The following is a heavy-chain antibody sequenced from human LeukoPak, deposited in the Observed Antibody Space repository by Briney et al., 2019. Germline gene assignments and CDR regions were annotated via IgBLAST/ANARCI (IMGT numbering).Heavy chain of an antibody. CDR3: ATGWVVKPLGY. CDR1: GGSISSSSYY. CDR2: IYYSGST. D-gene: IGHD3-22*01. Sequence: SETLSLTCTVSGGSISSSSYYWGWIRQPPGKGLEWIGSIYYSGSTYYNPSLKSRVTISVDTSKNQFSLKLSSVTAADTAVYYCATGWVVKPLGYWGQGTLVTVSS. J-gene: IGHJ4*02. V-gene: IGHV4-39*01.